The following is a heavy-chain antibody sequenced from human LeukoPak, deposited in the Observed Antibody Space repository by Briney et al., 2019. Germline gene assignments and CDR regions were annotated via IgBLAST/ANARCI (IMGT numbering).Heavy chain of an antibody. V-gene: IGHV1-18*01. CDR1: GYTFTSYG. CDR2: ISAYNGNT. CDR3: ARDKGYSSSWFAQVFDY. D-gene: IGHD6-13*01. J-gene: IGHJ4*02. Sequence: ASVKVSCKASGYTFTSYGISWVRQAPGQGLEWMGWISAYNGNTNYAQKLQGRVSMTTDTSTGTAYMELRSLRSDDTAVYYCARDKGYSSSWFAQVFDYWGQGTLVTVSS.